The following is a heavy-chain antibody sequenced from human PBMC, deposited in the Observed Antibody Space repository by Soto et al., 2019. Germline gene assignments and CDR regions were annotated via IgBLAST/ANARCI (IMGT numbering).Heavy chain of an antibody. CDR3: TTHDYGDLRPFDY. CDR2: IRSKANSYAT. V-gene: IGHV3-73*01. CDR1: GFTFSGSA. D-gene: IGHD4-17*01. Sequence: GGSLRLSCAASGFTFSGSAMHWVRQASGKGLEWVGRIRSKANSYATAYAASVKGRFTISRDDSKNTAYLQMNSLKTEDTAVYYCTTHDYGDLRPFDYWGQGTLVTVS. J-gene: IGHJ4*02.